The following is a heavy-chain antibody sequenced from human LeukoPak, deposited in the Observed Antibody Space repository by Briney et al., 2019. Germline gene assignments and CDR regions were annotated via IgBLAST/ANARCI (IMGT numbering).Heavy chain of an antibody. J-gene: IGHJ4*02. CDR1: GYDFTKYW. V-gene: IGHV5-51*01. CDR3: ARPQYNYDSSFDY. D-gene: IGHD3-22*01. Sequence: GESLKISCKGSGYDFTKYWIAWVRQMPGKGLEWMGNIYPDDSHTRYSPSFQGQVTISVDKSISTAYLQWGSLKASDTAMYHCARPQYNYDSSFDYWGQGTLVTVSS. CDR2: IYPDDSHT.